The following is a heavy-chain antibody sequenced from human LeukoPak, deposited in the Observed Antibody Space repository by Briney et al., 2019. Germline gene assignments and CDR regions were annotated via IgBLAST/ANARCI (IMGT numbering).Heavy chain of an antibody. D-gene: IGHD3-22*01. J-gene: IGHJ4*02. CDR3: ARTGDSSAFYRNAIDY. Sequence: SETLSLTCTVSGGSMTSSSYYWGWIRQPPGKGLEWIGSINYRGSTYYNPSLRSRITMSLDTSKSQFSLKLSSVTAADTALYYCARTGDSSAFYRNAIDYWGQGTLVTVSS. V-gene: IGHV4-39*07. CDR2: INYRGST. CDR1: GGSMTSSSYY.